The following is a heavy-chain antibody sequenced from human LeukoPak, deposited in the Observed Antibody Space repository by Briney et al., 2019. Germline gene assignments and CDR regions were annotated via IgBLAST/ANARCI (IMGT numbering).Heavy chain of an antibody. Sequence: SETLSLTCTVSGGSVSSGSYYWSWIRQPPGKGLEWIGYIYYSGSTNYNPSLKSRVTISVDTSKNQFSLKLSSVTAADTAVYYCARSSYSSSSSVWGQGTMVTVSS. CDR3: ARSSYSSSSSV. CDR1: GGSVSSGSYY. V-gene: IGHV4-61*01. CDR2: IYYSGST. J-gene: IGHJ3*01. D-gene: IGHD6-6*01.